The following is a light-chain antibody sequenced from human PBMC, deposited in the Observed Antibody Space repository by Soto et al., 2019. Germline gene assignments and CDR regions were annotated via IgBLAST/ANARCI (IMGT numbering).Light chain of an antibody. Sequence: DIQLTQSPSFLSASVGDRVTITCRASQGFSNSLAWYQQKPGKAPKLLIYAASTLQSGVPSRFSGSGSGTEFPLPNRNLQPEDFATYYCQQPDSYPCTFGQGTKLEIK. V-gene: IGKV1-9*01. J-gene: IGKJ2*02. CDR1: QGFSNS. CDR3: QQPDSYPCT. CDR2: AAS.